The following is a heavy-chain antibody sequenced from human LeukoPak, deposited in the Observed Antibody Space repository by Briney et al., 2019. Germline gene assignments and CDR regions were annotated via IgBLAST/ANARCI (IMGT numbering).Heavy chain of an antibody. V-gene: IGHV3-48*01. CDR1: GFTFSSYS. CDR2: ISSSSSTI. J-gene: IGHJ3*02. CDR3: ARGRFLEWLMNRDAFDI. D-gene: IGHD3-3*01. Sequence: GGSLRLSCAASGFTFSSYSMNWVRQAPGKGLEWVSYISSSSSTIYYADSVKGRFTISRDNAKNSLYLQMNSLRAEDTAVYYCARGRFLEWLMNRDAFDIWGQGTMVTVSS.